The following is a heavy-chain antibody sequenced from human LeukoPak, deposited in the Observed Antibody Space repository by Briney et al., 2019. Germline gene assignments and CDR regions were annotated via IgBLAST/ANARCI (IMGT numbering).Heavy chain of an antibody. Sequence: SETLSLTCTVSGGSISNYYWSWIRQPAGKGLEWIGRISTGGSTNYNSSLKSRVTMSVDTSKNQFSLKLSSVTAADTAVYYCARTIGLMVYAGMLDWFDPWGQGTLVTVSS. CDR1: GGSISNYY. CDR2: ISTGGST. J-gene: IGHJ5*02. CDR3: ARTIGLMVYAGMLDWFDP. D-gene: IGHD2-8*01. V-gene: IGHV4-4*07.